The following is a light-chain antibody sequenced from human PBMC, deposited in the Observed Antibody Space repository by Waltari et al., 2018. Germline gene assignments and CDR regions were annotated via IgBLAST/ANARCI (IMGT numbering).Light chain of an antibody. CDR3: QQYSSTPPWT. J-gene: IGKJ1*01. CDR2: DTF. CDR1: QGINNL. V-gene: IGKV1-NL1*01. Sequence: DIQMTQSQSSLSASVGDRVTIHCRASQGINNLLVLYQQKPGKAPNLLIYDTFKIRSGVPSRFSGSGSGTDYTLTITNLQPEDFATYFCQQYSSTPPWTFGQGTKVEV.